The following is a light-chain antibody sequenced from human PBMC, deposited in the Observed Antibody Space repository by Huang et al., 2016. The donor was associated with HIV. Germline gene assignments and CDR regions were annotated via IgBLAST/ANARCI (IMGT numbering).Light chain of an antibody. CDR3: QQRSNWPLT. Sequence: EIVLTQSPATLSLSPGERATLPCRASQSVSTFLAWYQHKPGQAPRLLIYDASHRANGIPASFSGSGSGTDCTLTISSLEPEDFAVYYCQQRSNWPLTFGPGTKVDIK. CDR2: DAS. J-gene: IGKJ3*01. CDR1: QSVSTF. V-gene: IGKV3-11*01.